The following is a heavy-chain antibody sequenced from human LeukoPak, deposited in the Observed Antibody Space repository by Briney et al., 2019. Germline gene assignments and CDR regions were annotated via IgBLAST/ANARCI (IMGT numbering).Heavy chain of an antibody. CDR2: ISSSSSTI. V-gene: IGHV3-48*01. CDR3: ASPLITMVRGVPD. D-gene: IGHD3-10*01. Sequence: GGSLRLSCAASGFTFSSYSMNWVRQAPGKGLEWVSYISSSSSTIYYADSVKGRFTISRDNAKNSLYLQMNSLRAEDTAVYYCASPLITMVRGVPDWGQGTLVTVSS. J-gene: IGHJ4*02. CDR1: GFTFSSYS.